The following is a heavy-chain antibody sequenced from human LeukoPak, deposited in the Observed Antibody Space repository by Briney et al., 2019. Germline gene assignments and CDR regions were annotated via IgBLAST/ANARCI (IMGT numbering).Heavy chain of an antibody. V-gene: IGHV3-7*01. CDR2: IRQDGSEK. D-gene: IGHD6-25*01. CDR3: ARGGLDY. Sequence: GGSLRLSCAASGFIFSDYWMSWVRRAPGKGLEWVANIRQDGSEKYYVDSVKGRFTISRDNAENSLYLQMNSLRAEDTAVYYCARGGLDYWGQGTLVTVSS. J-gene: IGHJ4*02. CDR1: GFIFSDYW.